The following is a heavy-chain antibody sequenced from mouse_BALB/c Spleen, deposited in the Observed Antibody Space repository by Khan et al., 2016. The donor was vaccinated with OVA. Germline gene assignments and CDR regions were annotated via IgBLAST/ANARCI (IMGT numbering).Heavy chain of an antibody. V-gene: IGHV14-3*02. Sequence: VQLQQPGAELVRPAASVTLSCTASGFYIKDTYIHWLKQRPEQGLEWIGRIYPSNGDTKYDPTFQDKATIPTDTSSNTAYLQLSSLTSEDTAVYYCATLDGNPFPYWGQGTLVTVSA. J-gene: IGHJ3*01. CDR1: GFYIKDTY. CDR2: IYPSNGDT. D-gene: IGHD2-1*01. CDR3: ATLDGNPFPY.